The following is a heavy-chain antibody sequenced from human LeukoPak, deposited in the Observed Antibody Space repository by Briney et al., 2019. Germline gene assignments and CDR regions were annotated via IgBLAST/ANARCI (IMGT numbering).Heavy chain of an antibody. D-gene: IGHD3-10*01. Sequence: GRSLRLSCAASGFTFSTYSMHWVRQAPGKGLEWVAVISYDGSNKYYADSVKGRFTISRDNSKNTLYLQMNSLRAEDTAVYYCASGTKPYYSLFDYWGQGTLVTVSS. CDR3: ASGTKPYYSLFDY. CDR1: GFTFSTYS. V-gene: IGHV3-30*14. CDR2: ISYDGSNK. J-gene: IGHJ4*02.